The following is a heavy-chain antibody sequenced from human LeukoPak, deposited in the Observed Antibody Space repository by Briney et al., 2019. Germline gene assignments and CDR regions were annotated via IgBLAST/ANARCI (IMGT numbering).Heavy chain of an antibody. V-gene: IGHV3-30*18. D-gene: IGHD2-15*01. Sequence: PGGSLRLSCAASGFTFSSYGMHWVRQAPGKGLEWVAVISYDGSNKYYADSVKGRFTISRDNSKNTLYLQMNSLRAEDTAVYYCAKRQLKDIVVVVAATLGAFDIWGQGTMVTVSS. CDR3: AKRQLKDIVVVVAATLGAFDI. CDR1: GFTFSSYG. CDR2: ISYDGSNK. J-gene: IGHJ3*02.